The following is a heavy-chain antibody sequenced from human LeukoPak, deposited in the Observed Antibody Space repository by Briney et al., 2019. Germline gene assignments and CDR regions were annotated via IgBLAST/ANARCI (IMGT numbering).Heavy chain of an antibody. CDR1: GGSISSSSYY. CDR2: IYHSGST. J-gene: IGHJ6*04. Sequence: SEPLSLTCTVSGGSISSSSYYWGWIRQPPGKGLEWIGYIYHSGSTYYNPSLKSRVTISVDRSKNQFSLKLSSVTAADTAVYYCARGPGGMDVWGKGTTVTVSS. CDR3: ARGPGGMDV. V-gene: IGHV4-39*07.